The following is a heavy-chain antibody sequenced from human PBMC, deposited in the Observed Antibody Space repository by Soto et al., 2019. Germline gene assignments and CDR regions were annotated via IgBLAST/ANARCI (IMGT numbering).Heavy chain of an antibody. CDR2: TYYRSKWYN. J-gene: IGHJ4*02. V-gene: IGHV6-1*01. CDR1: GDSVSSNSAA. Sequence: SQTLSLTCAISGDSVSSNSAAWNWIRQSPSRGLEWLGRTYYRSKWYNDYAVSVKSRITINPDTSKNQFSLQLNSVTPEDTAVYYCARDPIYWYSSGWAFDYWGQGTQVTVSS. CDR3: ARDPIYWYSSGWAFDY. D-gene: IGHD6-19*01.